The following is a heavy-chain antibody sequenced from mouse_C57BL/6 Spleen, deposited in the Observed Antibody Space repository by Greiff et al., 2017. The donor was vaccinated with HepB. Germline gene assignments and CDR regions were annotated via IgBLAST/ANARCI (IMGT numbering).Heavy chain of an antibody. Sequence: QVHVKQSGPELVKPGASVKLSCKASGYTFTSYDINWVKQRPGQGLEWIGWIYPRDGSTKYNEKFKGKATLTVDTSSSTAYMELHSLTSEDSAVYFCARRGYDGYYAMDYWGQGTSVTVS. CDR1: GYTFTSYD. D-gene: IGHD2-3*01. J-gene: IGHJ4*01. CDR3: ARRGYDGYYAMDY. V-gene: IGHV1-85*01. CDR2: IYPRDGST.